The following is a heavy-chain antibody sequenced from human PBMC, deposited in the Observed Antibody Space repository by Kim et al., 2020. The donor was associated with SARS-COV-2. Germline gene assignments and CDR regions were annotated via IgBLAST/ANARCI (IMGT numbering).Heavy chain of an antibody. J-gene: IGHJ4*02. D-gene: IGHD1-26*01. CDR3: ARDMGAGSRYFDY. V-gene: IGHV3-48*02. Sequence: YADSVKGRFTISRDIAKSSVYLQMNSLRDEDTAVYFCARDMGAGSRYFDYWGQGVLVTVSS.